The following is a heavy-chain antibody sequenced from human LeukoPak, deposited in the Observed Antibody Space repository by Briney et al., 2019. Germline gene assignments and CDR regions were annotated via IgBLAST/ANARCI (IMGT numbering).Heavy chain of an antibody. CDR3: ARGSEPAD. D-gene: IGHD1-26*01. V-gene: IGHV4-39*01. CDR2: IYYSGST. CDR1: GGSIISSSYY. Sequence: SETLSLTCTVSGGSIISSSYYWGWIRQPPGKGLEWIGSIYYSGSTYYNPSLKSRVTICVDTSKNQFSLKLSSVTAADTAVYYCARGSEPADWGRGTLVTVSS. J-gene: IGHJ4*02.